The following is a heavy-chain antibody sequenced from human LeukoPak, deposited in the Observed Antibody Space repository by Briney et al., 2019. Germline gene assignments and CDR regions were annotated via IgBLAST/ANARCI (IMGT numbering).Heavy chain of an antibody. V-gene: IGHV3-23*01. CDR2: ISGRGGST. J-gene: IGHJ4*02. CDR3: AQPQRYGTTWYGRVEY. CDR1: GFAFSSHA. D-gene: IGHD6-13*01. Sequence: PGGSLRLSCAASGFAFSSHAMTWVRQAPGKGLEWVSAISGRGGSTYYADSVEGRFTISRDNSKNTLYLQMNSLRGEDTAVYYCAQPQRYGTTWYGRVEYWGQGTLVTVSS.